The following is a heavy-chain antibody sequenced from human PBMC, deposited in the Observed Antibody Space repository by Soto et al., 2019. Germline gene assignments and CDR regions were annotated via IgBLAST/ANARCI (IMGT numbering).Heavy chain of an antibody. V-gene: IGHV3-30*03. CDR3: ASAAFSSNLNWFDP. CDR1: GFTFRSYG. D-gene: IGHD6-13*01. Sequence: GGSLRLSCAASGFTFRSYGMQWVRQAPGEGLEWVAVISYDGSLEYYADSVKGRFTISRDNSKNTVYLQMNSLRGEDTAVYYCASAAFSSNLNWFDPWGQGTLVTVSS. J-gene: IGHJ5*02. CDR2: ISYDGSLE.